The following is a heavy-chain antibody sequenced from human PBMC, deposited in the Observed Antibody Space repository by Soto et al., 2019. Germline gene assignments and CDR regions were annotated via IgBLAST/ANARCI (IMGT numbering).Heavy chain of an antibody. J-gene: IGHJ4*02. D-gene: IGHD1-1*01. Sequence: GESLKISCITSGYKFSADWIAWVRQRPGKGLEWMGIIYPGDFDTRYSPSFEGQVTISVDRSTNTAHLQWNSLKASDTAMYYCARRPQKAYDPIDYWGQGTLVTVSS. V-gene: IGHV5-51*01. CDR1: GYKFSADW. CDR3: ARRPQKAYDPIDY. CDR2: IYPGDFDT.